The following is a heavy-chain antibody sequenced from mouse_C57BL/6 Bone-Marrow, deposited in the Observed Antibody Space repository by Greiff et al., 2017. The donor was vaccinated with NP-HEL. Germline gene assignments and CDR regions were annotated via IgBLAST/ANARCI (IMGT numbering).Heavy chain of an antibody. J-gene: IGHJ3*01. CDR1: GYTFTDYE. CDR2: IDPETGGT. CDR3: TRRRFWGDYDVWFAY. D-gene: IGHD2-4*01. Sequence: QVQLQQSGAELVRPGASVTLSCKASGYTFTDYEMHWVKQTPVHGLEWIGAIDPETGGTAYNQKFKGKAILTADKSSSTAYMELRSLTSEDSAVYYCTRRRFWGDYDVWFAYWGQGTLVTVSA. V-gene: IGHV1-15*01.